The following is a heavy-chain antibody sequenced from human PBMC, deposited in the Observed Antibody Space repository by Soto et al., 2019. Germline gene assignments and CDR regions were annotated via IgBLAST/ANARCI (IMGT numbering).Heavy chain of an antibody. CDR2: IVPILGAT. CDR3: ALDPRPMVELTPIRDWYFDV. D-gene: IGHD2-21*02. J-gene: IGHJ2*01. Sequence: QVQLVQSGAEVKTPGSAVKVSCRASGGSFSSYAISWVRQAPGQGLEWMGGIVPILGATNSPQRFQGRVTISADKSTSTVFMELSSLRFDDTAIYYCALDPRPMVELTPIRDWYFDVWGRGTLVAV. CDR1: GGSFSSYA. V-gene: IGHV1-69*06.